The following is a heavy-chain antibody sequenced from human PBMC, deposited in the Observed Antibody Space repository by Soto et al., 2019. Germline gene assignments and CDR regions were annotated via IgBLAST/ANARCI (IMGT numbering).Heavy chain of an antibody. J-gene: IGHJ5*01. D-gene: IGHD3-3*01. V-gene: IGHV4-4*07. CDR2: IYSSGNT. Sequence: SDKLSLTYSVSGCTMIGYYWTWFRQPAGKGLEWIGRIYSSGNTKYNPSLQSRVTMSLDTSNNQFSLRLTSVTAADTAVYYCARGKRFYDWFQSRGQGKLVSV. CDR3: ARGKRFYDWFQS. CDR1: GCTMIGYY.